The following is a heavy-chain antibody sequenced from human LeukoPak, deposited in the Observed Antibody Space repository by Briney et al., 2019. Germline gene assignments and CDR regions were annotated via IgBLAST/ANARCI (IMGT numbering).Heavy chain of an antibody. CDR2: ISYYNGNT. CDR3: ASRVSDYGSGSFESDAFDI. V-gene: IGHV1-18*01. J-gene: IGHJ3*02. D-gene: IGHD3-10*01. CDR1: GYTFTSYG. Sequence: ASVKVSCKASGYTFTSYGSNWVRQAPGQGLEWMGWISYYNGNTNYAQKVQGRVTMTTDTSTSTAYMELRSLRSDDTAVYYCASRVSDYGSGSFESDAFDIWGQGTMVTVSS.